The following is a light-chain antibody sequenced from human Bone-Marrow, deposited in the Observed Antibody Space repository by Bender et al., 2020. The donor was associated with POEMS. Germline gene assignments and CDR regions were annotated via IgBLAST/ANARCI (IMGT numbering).Light chain of an antibody. CDR3: QSSDSRGPYPYV. V-gene: IGLV3-25*03. J-gene: IGLJ1*01. CDR1: AFPKKF. Sequence: SYDLTQPPSVSVSPGQTARITCSGDAFPKKFAYWYQQKPGQAPILVIYKDTERPSGIPERFSGSSSGATVTLTISGAQAEDEADYFCQSSDSRGPYPYVFGTGTKVTVL. CDR2: KDT.